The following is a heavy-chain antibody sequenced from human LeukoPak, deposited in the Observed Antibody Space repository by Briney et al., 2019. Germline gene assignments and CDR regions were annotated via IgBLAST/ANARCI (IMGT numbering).Heavy chain of an antibody. D-gene: IGHD3-10*01. CDR2: IYHIGNT. CDR3: ARRRGSGSYSKSYYMDV. Sequence: SETLSLTCTVSNYSISSGYYWGWIRQPPGKGLEWIGTIYHIGNTYYNPSLKSRVTISVDTSKNQFSLKLSSVTAADTAVYYCARRRGSGSYSKSYYMDVWGKGTTVTISS. V-gene: IGHV4-38-2*02. CDR1: NYSISSGYY. J-gene: IGHJ6*03.